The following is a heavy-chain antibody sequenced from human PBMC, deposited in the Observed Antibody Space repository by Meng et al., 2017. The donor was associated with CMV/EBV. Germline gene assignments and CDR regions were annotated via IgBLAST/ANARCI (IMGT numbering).Heavy chain of an antibody. CDR3: ARGSPNYYNYYGLDV. V-gene: IGHV4-61*01. J-gene: IGHJ6*02. CDR2: IYYSGNT. CDR1: GGSVSSSSYY. Sequence: SETLSLTCTVSGGSVSSSSYYWSWIRQPPGKGLEWIGYIYYSGNTNYNPSLKSRVTISADTSMNQFSLKLSPVTAADTAVYYCARGSPNYYNYYGLDVWGPGTTVTVSS.